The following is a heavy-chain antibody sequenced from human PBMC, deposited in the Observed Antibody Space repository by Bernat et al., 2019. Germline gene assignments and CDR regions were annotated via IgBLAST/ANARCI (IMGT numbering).Heavy chain of an antibody. CDR1: GYTFTSYA. J-gene: IGHJ4*02. CDR3: ARDNKMGPFSGYASLIGP. Sequence: QVQLVQSGSELKKPVASVKVSCKASGYTFTSYAMNWVRQAPGQGLEWMGWINTNTGNPTYAQGFTGRFVFSLYTSASTAYLQISSLKAEDTAVYYCARDNKMGPFSGYASLIGPWGQGTLVTVSS. V-gene: IGHV7-4-1*02. CDR2: INTNTGNP. D-gene: IGHD5-12*01.